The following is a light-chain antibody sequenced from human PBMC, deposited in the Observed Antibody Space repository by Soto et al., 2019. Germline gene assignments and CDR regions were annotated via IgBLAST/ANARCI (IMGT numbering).Light chain of an antibody. J-gene: IGKJ1*01. Sequence: DIQMTQSPSSLSASVGDRVTITCRASQSIRNYLNWYQQKPGKAPKLLIYAASSMQSGVPSRFSGSGSETDFTLAISSLQPDDSATYYCQQSFSTLWTFGQGTKVEV. CDR3: QQSFSTLWT. CDR2: AAS. CDR1: QSIRNY. V-gene: IGKV1-39*01.